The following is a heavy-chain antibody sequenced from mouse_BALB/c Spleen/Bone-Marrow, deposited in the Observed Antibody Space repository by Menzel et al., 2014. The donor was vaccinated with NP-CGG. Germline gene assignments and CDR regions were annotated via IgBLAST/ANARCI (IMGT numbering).Heavy chain of an antibody. D-gene: IGHD1-1*01. CDR2: IYPGNSGT. J-gene: IGHJ2*03. Sequence: EVQLVESGTVLARPGASVKMSCKASGYSFTSYWMYWIKQRPGQGLEWIGAIYPGNSGTSYNQNFKGQAKLTAVTSASTAYRELSSLTNEDSAVYYCTRSISTAEEFDYWGQGTSLTVSS. V-gene: IGHV1-5*01. CDR1: GYSFTSYW. CDR3: TRSISTAEEFDY.